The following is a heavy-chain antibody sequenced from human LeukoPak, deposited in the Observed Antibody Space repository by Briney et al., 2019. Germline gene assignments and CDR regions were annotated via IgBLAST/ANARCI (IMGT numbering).Heavy chain of an antibody. V-gene: IGHV4-39*07. CDR2: IYYSGST. CDR1: GGSISSSSYY. CDR3: ARSAWPTYNFDH. J-gene: IGHJ4*02. D-gene: IGHD5-24*01. Sequence: PSETLSLTCTVSGGSISSSSYYWGWIRQPPGKGLEWIGSIYYSGSTYYNPSLKSRVTISVDTSKNQFSLKLSSVTAADTAIYYCARSAWPTYNFDHWGQGTLVTVSS.